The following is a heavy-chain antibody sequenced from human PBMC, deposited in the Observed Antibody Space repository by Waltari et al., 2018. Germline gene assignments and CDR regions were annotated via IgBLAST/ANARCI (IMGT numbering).Heavy chain of an antibody. V-gene: IGHV4-59*08. CDR2: IYNSGGT. J-gene: IGHJ4*02. Sequence: QVQLQESGPGLVQPSETLALSCTVSGGSISSYYWSWFRQSPGKGLEWIGYIYNSGGTISSPSLKRRVTISVATSKNQFSLRLTSVTAADTAVYYCARHAADNAGYVVYWGQGTLVTVSP. CDR3: ARHAADNAGYVVY. CDR1: GGSISSYY. D-gene: IGHD3-9*01.